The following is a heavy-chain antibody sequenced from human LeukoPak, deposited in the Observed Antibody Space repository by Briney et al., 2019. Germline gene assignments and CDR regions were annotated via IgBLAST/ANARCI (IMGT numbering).Heavy chain of an antibody. CDR2: ISGSGGST. J-gene: IGHJ1*01. CDR1: GFTFSSFA. V-gene: IGHV3-23*01. D-gene: IGHD6-19*01. Sequence: GGSLRLSCAASGFTFSSFAMSWVRQAPGKGLEWVSTISGSGGSTNYADSVKGRFTFTRDNSKNTLYPQMNSLRAEDTAVYYCAKAWDSSGWGPQYFYHWGQGTLVTVSS. CDR3: AKAWDSSGWGPQYFYH.